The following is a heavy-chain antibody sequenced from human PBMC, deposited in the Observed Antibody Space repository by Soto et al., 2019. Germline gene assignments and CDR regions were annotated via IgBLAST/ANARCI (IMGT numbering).Heavy chain of an antibody. J-gene: IGHJ6*02. CDR2: IIPIFGTA. V-gene: IGHV1-69*13. Sequence: ASVKVSCKASGGTFSSYAISWVRQAPGQGLEWMGGIIPIFGTANYAQKFQGRVTITADGSTSTAYMELSSLRSEDTAVYYCARGGYSYGPWYYGMDVWGQGTTVTVSS. D-gene: IGHD5-18*01. CDR1: GGTFSSYA. CDR3: ARGGYSYGPWYYGMDV.